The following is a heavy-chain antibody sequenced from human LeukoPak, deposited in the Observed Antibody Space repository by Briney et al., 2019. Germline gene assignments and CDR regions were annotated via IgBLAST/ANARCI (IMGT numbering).Heavy chain of an antibody. J-gene: IGHJ4*02. CDR3: ARVWAAAGFFYHFDY. CDR2: INTGTGNP. CDR1: GYTFTTYA. V-gene: IGHV7-4-1*02. D-gene: IGHD6-13*01. Sequence: SVKVSCKASGYTFTTYAMNWVRQAPGQGLEWMGWINTGTGNPTYAQGFTGRFVFSLDTSVSTAYLQISSLKAEDTAVYYCARVWAAAGFFYHFDYWGQGTLVTVSS.